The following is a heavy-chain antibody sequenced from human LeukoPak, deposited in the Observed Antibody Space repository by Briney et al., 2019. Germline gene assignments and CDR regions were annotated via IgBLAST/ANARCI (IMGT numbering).Heavy chain of an antibody. J-gene: IGHJ3*02. CDR1: GFTFSSFW. D-gene: IGHD6-25*01. Sequence: GGSLRLSCAASGFTFSSFWMSWVRQAPGKGLEWVANIKQDGSEKYYVDSVKGRFTISRDNAKNSLYLQVNSLRAEDTAVYYCASVQAAGAFDIWGQGTMVTVSS. V-gene: IGHV3-7*01. CDR3: ASVQAAGAFDI. CDR2: IKQDGSEK.